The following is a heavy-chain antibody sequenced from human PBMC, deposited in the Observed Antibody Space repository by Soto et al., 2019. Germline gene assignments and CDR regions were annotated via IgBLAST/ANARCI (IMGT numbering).Heavy chain of an antibody. V-gene: IGHV3-11*01. J-gene: IGHJ3*02. CDR1: GFTFSDYY. CDR2: IGSSGSTI. CDR3: ARGAYCGGDCLSHHDAFDI. D-gene: IGHD2-21*02. Sequence: GGSLRLSCAASGFTFSDYYMSWIRQAPGKGLEWVSYIGSSGSTIYYADSVKGRFTISRDNAKNSLYLQMNSLRAEDTAVYYCARGAYCGGDCLSHHDAFDIWGQGTMVTVSS.